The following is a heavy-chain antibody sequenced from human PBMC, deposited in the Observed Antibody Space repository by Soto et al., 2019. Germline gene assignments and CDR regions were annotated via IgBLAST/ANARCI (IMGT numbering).Heavy chain of an antibody. D-gene: IGHD5-12*01. V-gene: IGHV4-34*01. CDR2: INHSGST. CDR1: GGSFSGYY. J-gene: IGHJ6*02. CDR3: ARGQNRGGYLAGGAGYYYYGMDV. Sequence: PSETLSLTCAVYGGSFSGYYWSWIRQPPGKGLEWIGEINHSGSTNYNPSLKSRVTISVDTSKNQFSLKLSSVTAADTAVYYCARGQNRGGYLAGGAGYYYYGMDVWGQGTTVTVSS.